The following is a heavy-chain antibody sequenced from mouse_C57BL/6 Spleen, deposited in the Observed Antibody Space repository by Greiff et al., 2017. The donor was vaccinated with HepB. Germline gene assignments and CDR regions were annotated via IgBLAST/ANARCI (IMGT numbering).Heavy chain of an antibody. CDR1: GFTFSSYA. CDR2: ISDGGSYT. V-gene: IGHV5-4*01. CDR3: AREGDGYDVAY. D-gene: IGHD2-2*01. J-gene: IGHJ3*01. Sequence: EVQGVESGGGLVKPGGSLTLSCAASGFTFSSYAMSWVRQTPEKRLEWVATISDGGSYTYYPDNVKGRFTIARDNAKNNLYLQMSHLKSEDTAMYYGAREGDGYDVAYWGQGTLVTVSA.